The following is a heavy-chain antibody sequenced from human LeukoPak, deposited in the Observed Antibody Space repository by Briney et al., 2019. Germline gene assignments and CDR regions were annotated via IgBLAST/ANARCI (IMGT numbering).Heavy chain of an antibody. CDR3: TRGSIAYYYMDV. CDR2: IYYSGST. CDR1: GGPISSYY. V-gene: IGHV4-59*01. Sequence: SETLSLTCTVPGGPISSYYWSWIRQPPGKGLEWIGNIYYSGSTNYNPSLKSRVTISVDTSKNQFSLKLSSVTAADTAVYYCTRGSIAYYYMDVWRKGTTVTISS. J-gene: IGHJ6*03. D-gene: IGHD3-22*01.